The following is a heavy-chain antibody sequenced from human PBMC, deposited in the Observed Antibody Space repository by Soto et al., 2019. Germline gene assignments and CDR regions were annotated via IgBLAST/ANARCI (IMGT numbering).Heavy chain of an antibody. Sequence: EVQLVESGGGLVQPGGSLRLSCAASGFTFSSYSMNWVRQAPGKGLEWVSYISSSSSTIYYADSVKGRFTISRDNAKNSLYLQMNSLRAEDTAVYYCARDRRIYDSSGYYSAEYFQHWGQGTLFTVSS. V-gene: IGHV3-48*01. CDR3: ARDRRIYDSSGYYSAEYFQH. CDR1: GFTFSSYS. J-gene: IGHJ1*01. D-gene: IGHD3-22*01. CDR2: ISSSSSTI.